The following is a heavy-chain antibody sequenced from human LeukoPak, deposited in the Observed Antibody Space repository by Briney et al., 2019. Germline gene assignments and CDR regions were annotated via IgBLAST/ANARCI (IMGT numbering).Heavy chain of an antibody. D-gene: IGHD1-26*01. CDR1: GFTFSSYD. J-gene: IGHJ5*02. V-gene: IGHV3-30*02. CDR3: AKDVGGTAGWFDL. Sequence: GGSLRLSCAASGFTFSSYDMHWVRQAPGKGLEWVALIRYDGSNKYYIDSVKGRFTISRDNSKNTLYLQMNSLRVEDTAVYYCAKDVGGTAGWFDLWGQGTLVTVSS. CDR2: IRYDGSNK.